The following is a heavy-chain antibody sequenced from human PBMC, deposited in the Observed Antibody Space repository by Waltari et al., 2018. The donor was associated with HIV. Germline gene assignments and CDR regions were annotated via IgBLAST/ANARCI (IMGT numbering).Heavy chain of an antibody. D-gene: IGHD2-21*01. CDR3: AKDHFARNSLWDAFDI. V-gene: IGHV3-23*04. Sequence: EGELVESGGGLVLPGGSLRLHCAGTGFIFGDYAMSWVRQAPGKGLEWVSSTGGAGDDAYYADSVKGRFTISRDHSKKTLHLQMNSLRAEDTAVYYCAKDHFARNSLWDAFDIWGQGTMVTVSS. CDR1: GFIFGDYA. J-gene: IGHJ3*02. CDR2: TGGAGDDA.